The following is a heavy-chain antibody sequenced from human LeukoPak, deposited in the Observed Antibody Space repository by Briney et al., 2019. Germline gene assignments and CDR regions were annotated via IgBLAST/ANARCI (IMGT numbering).Heavy chain of an antibody. CDR3: ARDQGGYNYDY. CDR2: IFYSGST. Sequence: SQTLSLTCTVSGDYISSGENYWTWIRQPPGKGLEWIGNIFYSGSTSYNPSLKSRVAISVDMSKNQFSLKLSSLTAADTAVYYCARDQGGYNYDYWGQGTLVTVSS. J-gene: IGHJ4*02. D-gene: IGHD5-24*01. V-gene: IGHV4-30-4*01. CDR1: GDYISSGENY.